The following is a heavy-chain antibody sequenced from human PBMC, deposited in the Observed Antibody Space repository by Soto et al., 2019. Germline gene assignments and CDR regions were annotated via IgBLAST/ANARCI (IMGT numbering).Heavy chain of an antibody. CDR1: GYTFTGYY. CDR2: INPNSGGT. J-gene: IGHJ6*03. Sequence: QVQLVQSGAEVKKPGASVKVSCKASGYTFTGYYMHWVRQAPGQGLEWMGWINPNSGGTNYAQKFQGWVTMTRDTSISTAYMELSRLRSDDTAVYYCARAGGDYPYYYCYMDVWGKGTTVTVSS. V-gene: IGHV1-2*04. D-gene: IGHD4-17*01. CDR3: ARAGGDYPYYYCYMDV.